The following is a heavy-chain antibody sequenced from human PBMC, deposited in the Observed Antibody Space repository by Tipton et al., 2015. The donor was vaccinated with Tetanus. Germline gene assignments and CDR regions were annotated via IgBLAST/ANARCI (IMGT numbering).Heavy chain of an antibody. CDR3: AREADCSGGSCFSGDFDN. D-gene: IGHD2-15*01. CDR2: SWYDGTDK. Sequence: LSLTCAASGFIFSSYGIHWVRQAPGKGLEWLAVSWYDGTDKYYADSVKGRFTISRDNSKNTLYLQMNSLRAEDTAVYYYAREADCSGGSCFSGDFDNWGQGTQVTVSS. J-gene: IGHJ4*02. CDR1: GFIFSSYG. V-gene: IGHV3-33*01.